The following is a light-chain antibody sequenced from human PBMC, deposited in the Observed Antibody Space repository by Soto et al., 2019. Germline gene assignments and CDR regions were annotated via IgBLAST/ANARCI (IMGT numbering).Light chain of an antibody. CDR2: GAS. Sequence: EIVLTQSPGTLSLSPGERANLXGRASQSVTSGYLAWYQQKPGQSPRLLMYGASSRATGVPDRFSGSGSGTDFTLTITRLEPEDFAVYYCHQYGTSPLTFGGGTKVDIK. CDR3: HQYGTSPLT. CDR1: QSVTSGY. J-gene: IGKJ4*01. V-gene: IGKV3-20*01.